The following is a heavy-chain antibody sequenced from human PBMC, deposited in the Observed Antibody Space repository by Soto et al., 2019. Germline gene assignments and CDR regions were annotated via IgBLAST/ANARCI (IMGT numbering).Heavy chain of an antibody. Sequence: VASVKVSCKASGYTFTSYGISWVRQAPGQGLEWMGWISAYNGNTNYAQKLQGRVTMTTDTSTSTAYMELRSLRSDDTAVYYCARWEGILQLPGMAFDYYYGMDVWGQGTTVTVSS. D-gene: IGHD2-2*01. V-gene: IGHV1-18*01. CDR3: ARWEGILQLPGMAFDYYYGMDV. CDR1: GYTFTSYG. CDR2: ISAYNGNT. J-gene: IGHJ6*02.